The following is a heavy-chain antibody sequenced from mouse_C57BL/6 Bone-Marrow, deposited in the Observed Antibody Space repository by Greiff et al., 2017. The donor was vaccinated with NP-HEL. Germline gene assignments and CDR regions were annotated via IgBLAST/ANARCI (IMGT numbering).Heavy chain of an antibody. V-gene: IGHV1-54*01. J-gene: IGHJ4*01. CDR2: INPGSGGT. CDR1: GYAFTNYL. Sequence: QLQQSGAELVRPGTSVKVSCKASGYAFTNYLIEWVKQRPGQGLEWIGVINPGSGGTNYNEKFKGKATLTADKSSSTAYMQLSSLTSEDSAVYFCARDRAAQATASMDYWGQGTSVTVSS. CDR3: ARDRAAQATASMDY. D-gene: IGHD3-2*02.